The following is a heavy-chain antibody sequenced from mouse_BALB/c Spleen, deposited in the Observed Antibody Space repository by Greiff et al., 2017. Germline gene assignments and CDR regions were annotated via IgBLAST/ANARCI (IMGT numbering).Heavy chain of an antibody. CDR3: TRSYYGSRGYFDY. J-gene: IGHJ2*01. V-gene: IGHV1S81*02. CDR2: INPSNGGT. D-gene: IGHD1-1*01. Sequence: QVQLKQPGAELVKPGASVKLSCKASGYTFTSYYMYWVKQRPGQGLEWIGGINPSNGGTNFNEKFKSKATLTVDKSSSTAYMQLSSLTSEDSAVYYCTRSYYGSRGYFDYWGQGTTLTVSS. CDR1: GYTFTSYY.